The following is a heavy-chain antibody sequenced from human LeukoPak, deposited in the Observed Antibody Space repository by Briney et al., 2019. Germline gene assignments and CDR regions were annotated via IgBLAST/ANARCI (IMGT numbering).Heavy chain of an antibody. CDR1: GGTFSSYA. CDR3: ARDRLSSSDRGGGYAFDI. J-gene: IGHJ3*02. Sequence: ASVKVSCKASGGTFSSYAISWVRQAPGQGLEWMGGIIPIFGTANYAQKFQGRVTITADESTSTAYMELRSLRSDDTAVYYCARDRLSSSDRGGGYAFDIWGQGTMVAVSS. CDR2: IIPIFGTA. V-gene: IGHV1-69*13. D-gene: IGHD6-19*01.